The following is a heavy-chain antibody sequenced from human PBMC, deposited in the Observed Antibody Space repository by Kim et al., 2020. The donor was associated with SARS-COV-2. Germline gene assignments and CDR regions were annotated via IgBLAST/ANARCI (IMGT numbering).Heavy chain of an antibody. D-gene: IGHD2-2*01. CDR2: ISSSSSYI. Sequence: GGSLRLSCAASGFTFSSYSMNWVRQAPGKGLEWVSSISSSSSYIYYADSVKGRFTISRDNAKNSLYLQMNSLRAEDTAVYYCARGGLGYCSSTSCPYYYYYGMDVWGQGTTVTVSS. CDR1: GFTFSSYS. V-gene: IGHV3-21*01. CDR3: ARGGLGYCSSTSCPYYYYYGMDV. J-gene: IGHJ6*02.